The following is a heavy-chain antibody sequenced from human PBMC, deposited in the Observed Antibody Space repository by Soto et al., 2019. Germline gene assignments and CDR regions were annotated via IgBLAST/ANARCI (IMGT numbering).Heavy chain of an antibody. Sequence: ASVKVSGKASGYTFTSYAMHWVRQAPGQRLEWMGWINAGNGNTKYSQKFQGRVTITRDTSASTAYMELSSLRSEDTAVYYCAREGTFAEDGFDPWGQGTLVTVSS. V-gene: IGHV1-3*01. D-gene: IGHD3-16*01. J-gene: IGHJ5*02. CDR1: GYTFTSYA. CDR2: INAGNGNT. CDR3: AREGTFAEDGFDP.